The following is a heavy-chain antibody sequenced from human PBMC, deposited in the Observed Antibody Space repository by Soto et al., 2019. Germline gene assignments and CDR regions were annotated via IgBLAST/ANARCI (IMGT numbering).Heavy chain of an antibody. Sequence: QVQLQESGPGLVKPSQTLSLTCTVSGGSISSGDYYWCWSRKHPGKGLVWSGTIYFSGTTCYNPYLRSRVTISVDTSMSQFSLKLSSVSAADTAVYYCARRDRSGFSYWLDTWGQGTLVTVSS. V-gene: IGHV4-31*03. J-gene: IGHJ5*02. CDR3: ARRDRSGFSYWLDT. D-gene: IGHD3-22*01. CDR2: IYFSGTT. CDR1: GGSISSGDYY.